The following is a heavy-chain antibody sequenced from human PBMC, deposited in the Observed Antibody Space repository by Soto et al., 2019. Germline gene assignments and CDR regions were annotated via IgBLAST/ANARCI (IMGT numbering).Heavy chain of an antibody. J-gene: IGHJ6*02. CDR2: ISSSSSTI. V-gene: IGHV3-48*02. CDR1: GFTFSSYS. D-gene: IGHD6-6*01. Sequence: EVQLVESGGGLVQPGGSLRLSCAASGFTFSSYSMNWVSQAPGKGLEWVSYISSSSSTIYYADSVKGRFTISRDNAKNSLYLQMNSLRDEDTAVYYCARDWTSSSSEYYYYYGMDVWGQGTTVTVSS. CDR3: ARDWTSSSSEYYYYYGMDV.